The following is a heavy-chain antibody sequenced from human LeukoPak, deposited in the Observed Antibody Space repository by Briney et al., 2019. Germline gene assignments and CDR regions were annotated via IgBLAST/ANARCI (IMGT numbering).Heavy chain of an antibody. CDR2: IYYSGST. D-gene: IGHD2-2*01. CDR3: ARGGDIVVVPAARTPFDY. V-gene: IGHV4-30-4*08. J-gene: IGHJ4*02. CDR1: GGSISSYY. Sequence: SETLSLTCTVSGGSISSYYWSWIRQPPGKGLEWIGYIYYSGSTYYNPSLKSRVTISVDTSKNQFSLKLSSVTAADTAVYYCARGGDIVVVPAARTPFDYWGQGTLVTVA.